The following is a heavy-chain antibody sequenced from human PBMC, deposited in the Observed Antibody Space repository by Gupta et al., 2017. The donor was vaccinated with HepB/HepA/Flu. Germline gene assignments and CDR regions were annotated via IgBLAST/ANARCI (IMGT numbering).Heavy chain of an antibody. J-gene: IGHJ5*02. V-gene: IGHV3-21*01. CDR3: ARDGRSAADVFFSHWFDP. CDR2: ISSRSTSI. Sequence: EVQLVESGGGLVKPGGSLRLACAASGFIFSSHSMTWVGQAPGKGLEWVSSISSRSTSIFYADSVKGRFTISRDNGKKSLFLQMNSLRAEDTAVYYCARDGRSAADVFFSHWFDPWGQGTLVTVSS. D-gene: IGHD6-13*01. CDR1: GFIFSSHS.